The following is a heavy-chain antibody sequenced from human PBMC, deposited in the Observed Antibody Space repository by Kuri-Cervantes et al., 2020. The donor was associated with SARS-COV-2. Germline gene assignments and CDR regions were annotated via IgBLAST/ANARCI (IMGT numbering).Heavy chain of an antibody. D-gene: IGHD3-3*01. CDR2: ISAYNGNT. Sequence: ASVKVSCKASGYTFTSYGISWVRQAPGQGLEWMGWISAYNGNTNYAQKLQGRVTMTTDTSISTAYMELSRLRSDDTAVYYCARENYDFWSGDDRTPNFDYWGQGTLVTVSS. CDR1: GYTFTSYG. V-gene: IGHV1-18*01. CDR3: ARENYDFWSGDDRTPNFDY. J-gene: IGHJ4*02.